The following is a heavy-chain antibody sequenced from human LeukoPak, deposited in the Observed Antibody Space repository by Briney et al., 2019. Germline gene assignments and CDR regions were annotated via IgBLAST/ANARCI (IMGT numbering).Heavy chain of an antibody. CDR1: GFTFRRYV. CDR3: AKEIRDTSVSSIDS. D-gene: IGHD3-16*02. CDR2: ITGSGGSI. Sequence: GGSLRLSCVASGFTFRRYVMTWVRQAPGKGLEWVSAITGSGGSIYYADSVRGRFTISRDNSKNTLYLQMNSLRAEDTAVYYCAKEIRDTSVSSIDSWGQGTLVTVSP. J-gene: IGHJ4*02. V-gene: IGHV3-23*01.